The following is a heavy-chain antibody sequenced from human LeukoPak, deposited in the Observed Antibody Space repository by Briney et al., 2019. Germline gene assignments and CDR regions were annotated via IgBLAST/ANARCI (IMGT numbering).Heavy chain of an antibody. J-gene: IGHJ4*02. CDR2: INPSGGST. Sequence: ASVKVSCKASGYTFTSYYMHWVRQAPGQGPEWMGIINPSGGSTSYAQKFQGRVTITRDTSTTTVYMQLSRLRSEDTAVYYCAKCGEPSYEILTGYSRFDYWGQGTLVTVS. D-gene: IGHD3-9*01. CDR3: AKCGEPSYEILTGYSRFDY. V-gene: IGHV1-46*01. CDR1: GYTFTSYY.